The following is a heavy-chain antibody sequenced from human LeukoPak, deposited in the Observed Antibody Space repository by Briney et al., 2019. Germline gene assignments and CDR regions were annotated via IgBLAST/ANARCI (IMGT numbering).Heavy chain of an antibody. CDR3: AREMTTVTTRRVYYYYGMDV. CDR1: GYTFTSYA. D-gene: IGHD4-17*01. CDR2: INAGNGNT. V-gene: IGHV1-3*01. J-gene: IGHJ6*02. Sequence: ATVNVSRKASGYTFTSYAMHRVRESAGPRREGMGWINAGNGNTKYTQKLQCRVTITRDKSASTAYMEMNSLRSEDTAVYYCAREMTTVTTRRVYYYYGMDVWGQGTTVTVSS.